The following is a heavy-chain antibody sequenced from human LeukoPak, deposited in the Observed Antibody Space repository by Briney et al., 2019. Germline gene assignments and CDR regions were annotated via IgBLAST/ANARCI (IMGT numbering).Heavy chain of an antibody. CDR3: ARVVGATSIDY. Sequence: SETLSLTCSVSGSSISSDYYWGWVRQPPGKGLEWIGSIKHRGRSYYNPSPKSRVIISVDTSKNQFPLQLSSVPAADTAVYYWARVVGATSIDYWGQGILVTVSS. V-gene: IGHV4-38-2*02. D-gene: IGHD2-15*01. CDR2: IKHRGRS. J-gene: IGHJ4*02. CDR1: GSSISSDYY.